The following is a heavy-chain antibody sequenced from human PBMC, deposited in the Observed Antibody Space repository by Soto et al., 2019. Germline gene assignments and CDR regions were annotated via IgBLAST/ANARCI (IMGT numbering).Heavy chain of an antibody. Sequence: EVQLLESGGGLVQPGGSLRLSCAGSGFSFPHYGMSWVRRAPGRGLEWVSGISATGDDTNYADSVRDRFSISRDSSKGKLYLQMRSLRADDTAIYYCVELLGEEVTATLDSWGQGTLVTVSS. CDR1: GFSFPHYG. CDR2: ISATGDDT. CDR3: VELLGEEVTATLDS. D-gene: IGHD2-21*02. V-gene: IGHV3-23*01. J-gene: IGHJ4*02.